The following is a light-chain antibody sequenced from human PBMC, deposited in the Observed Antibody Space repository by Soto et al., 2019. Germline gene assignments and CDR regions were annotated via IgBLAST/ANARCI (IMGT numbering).Light chain of an antibody. CDR3: QAYDYSLTAFV. Sequence: QSVLTQPPSVSGAPGQRVTISCTGNNSNLGAGYDVHWYQQLPGAAPKLVIFGNRNRPSGVPERFSGSKSGTSVSLAVTGLQAEDEADYYCQAYDYSLTAFVFGGGTKLTVL. J-gene: IGLJ3*02. CDR2: GNR. CDR1: NSNLGAGYD. V-gene: IGLV1-40*01.